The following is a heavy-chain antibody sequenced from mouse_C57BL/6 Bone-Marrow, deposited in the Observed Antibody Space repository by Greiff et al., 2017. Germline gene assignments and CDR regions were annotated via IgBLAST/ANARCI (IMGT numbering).Heavy chain of an antibody. J-gene: IGHJ2*01. CDR3: ARNLLRSFDY. V-gene: IGHV2-2*01. CDR1: GFSLTSYG. D-gene: IGHD1-1*01. CDR2: IWSGGST. Sequence: VKLMESGPGLVQPSQSLSITCTVSGFSLTSYGVHWVRQSPGKGLAWLGVIWSGGSTDYNAAFISRLSISKDNSKSQVFFKMNSLQADDTAIYYCARNLLRSFDYWGQGTTLTVSS.